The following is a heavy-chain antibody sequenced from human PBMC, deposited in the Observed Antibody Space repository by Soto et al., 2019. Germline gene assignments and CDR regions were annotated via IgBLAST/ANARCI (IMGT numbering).Heavy chain of an antibody. CDR3: ARDARGDEAPMDY. CDR1: GYTFTNYD. CDR2: ISADNTKT. J-gene: IGHJ4*02. V-gene: IGHV1-18*01. D-gene: IGHD3-10*01. Sequence: ASVKVSCKASGYTFTNYDFNWVRQAPGQGLEWMGWISADNTKTNSAQKFQDRLTMTRDTSISTAYMELSRLRSDDTAVYYCARDARGDEAPMDYWGQGTLVTVSS.